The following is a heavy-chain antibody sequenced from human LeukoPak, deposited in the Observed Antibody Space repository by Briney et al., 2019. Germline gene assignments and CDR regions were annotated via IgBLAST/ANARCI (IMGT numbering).Heavy chain of an antibody. CDR2: ISSSGSTI. D-gene: IGHD5-24*01. V-gene: IGHV3-48*03. CDR3: AGGDGYNDAFDI. CDR1: GFTFSSYE. Sequence: GGSLRLSCAASGFTFSSYEMNWVRQAPGKGLGWVSYISSSGSTIYYADSVKGRFTISRDNAKNSLYLQMNSLRAEDTAVYYCAGGDGYNDAFDIWGQGTMVTVSS. J-gene: IGHJ3*02.